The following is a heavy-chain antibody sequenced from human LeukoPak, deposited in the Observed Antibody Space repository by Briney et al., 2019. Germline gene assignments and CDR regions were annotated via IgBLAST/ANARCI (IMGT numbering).Heavy chain of an antibody. D-gene: IGHD3-10*01. CDR1: GFTFSSFA. CDR3: AKDSVLLWFGGYFDY. Sequence: GGSLRLSCAASGFTFSSFAMSWVRQAPGKGLEWVSAISGSGGSTYYADSVKGRFTISRDNSKNTLYLQMNSLRAEDTAVYYCAKDSVLLWFGGYFDYWGQGTLVTVSS. J-gene: IGHJ4*02. V-gene: IGHV3-23*01. CDR2: ISGSGGST.